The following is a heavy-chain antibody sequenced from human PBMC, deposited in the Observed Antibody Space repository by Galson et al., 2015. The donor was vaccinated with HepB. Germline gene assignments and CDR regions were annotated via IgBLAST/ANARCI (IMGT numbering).Heavy chain of an antibody. Sequence: SLRLSCAAPGFTFGSSAMHWARQAPGEGLEWVGVISYDGSNKYYSDSVKGRFTISRDNSKNTLYLQMTSLRAEDTAVYCCARDARGSGYSDYWGQGTLVTVSS. CDR2: ISYDGSNK. CDR1: GFTFGSSA. J-gene: IGHJ4*02. V-gene: IGHV3-30*04. D-gene: IGHD3-3*01. CDR3: ARDARGSGYSDY.